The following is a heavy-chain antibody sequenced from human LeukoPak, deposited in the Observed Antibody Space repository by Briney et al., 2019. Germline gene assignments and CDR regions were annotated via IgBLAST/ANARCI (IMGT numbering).Heavy chain of an antibody. CDR2: IHYSGST. CDR1: GGSISSGGYS. CDR3: ARLISGVGYFDY. D-gene: IGHD3-10*01. J-gene: IGHJ4*02. Sequence: ASETLSLTCAVSGGSISSGGYSWSWIRQPPGKALEWIGYIHYSGSTNYNPSLKSRVTISVDTSKNHFSLKLSSVTAADTAVYYCARLISGVGYFDYWGQGTLVTASS. V-gene: IGHV4-61*03.